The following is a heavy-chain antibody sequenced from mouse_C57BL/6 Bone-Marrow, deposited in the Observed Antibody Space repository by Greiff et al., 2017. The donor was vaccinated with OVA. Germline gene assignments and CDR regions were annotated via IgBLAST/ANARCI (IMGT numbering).Heavy chain of an antibody. CDR3: VRPSSYYGIPFAY. D-gene: IGHD1-1*01. CDR2: IRSKSNNYAT. V-gene: IGHV10-1*01. J-gene: IGHJ3*01. Sequence: DVHLVESGGGLVQPTGSLKLSCAASGFSFNTYAMNWVRQAPGKGLEWVARIRSKSNNYATYYADSVKDRFTISRDDSESMLYLQMNNLKTEDTAMYYCVRPSSYYGIPFAYWGQGTLVTVSA. CDR1: GFSFNTYA.